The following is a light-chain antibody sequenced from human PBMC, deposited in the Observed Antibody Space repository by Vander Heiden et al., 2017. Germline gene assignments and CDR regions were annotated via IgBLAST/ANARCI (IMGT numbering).Light chain of an antibody. V-gene: IGLV1-47*01. J-gene: IGLJ1*01. CDR1: SPHHRRKY. CDR3: ATWDGSLSGGV. CDR2: RKK. Sequence: QSVLTQPPSASGPPRQRVTIPCSGSSPHHRRKYVFWHLQPPGTAPNPPIHRKKQRPSRVPDRFSGSKSGTSASLAISGLRSEDEADYYCATWDGSLSGGVFGTGTKVTVL.